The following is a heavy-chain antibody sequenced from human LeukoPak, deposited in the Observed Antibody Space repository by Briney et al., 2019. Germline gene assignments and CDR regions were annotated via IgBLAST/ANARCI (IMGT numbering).Heavy chain of an antibody. Sequence: SETLSLTCAVSGGSISSSNWWSWVRQPPGKGLEWIGEIYHSGSTNYNPSLKSRVTISVDKSKNQFSLKLSSVTAADTAVYYCARVIAEYYYYMDVWGKGTTVTVSS. CDR3: ARVIAEYYYYMDV. CDR1: GGSISSSNW. V-gene: IGHV4-4*02. CDR2: IYHSGST. J-gene: IGHJ6*03.